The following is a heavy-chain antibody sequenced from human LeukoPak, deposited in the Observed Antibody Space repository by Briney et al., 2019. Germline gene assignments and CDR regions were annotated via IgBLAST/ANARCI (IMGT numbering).Heavy chain of an antibody. Sequence: PGGSLRLSCAASGFTDSSNYMNWVRQAPGKGLEWVSVIYSGGSTYYADSVKGRFTISRDNSKNTLYLQMNSLRAEDTAVYYCASIFYWGQGTLVTVSS. CDR3: ASIFY. CDR1: GFTDSSNY. V-gene: IGHV3-66*01. CDR2: IYSGGST. J-gene: IGHJ4*02.